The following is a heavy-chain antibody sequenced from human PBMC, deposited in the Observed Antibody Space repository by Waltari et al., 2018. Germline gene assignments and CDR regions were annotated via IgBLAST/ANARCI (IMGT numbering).Heavy chain of an antibody. CDR2: INHSGST. CDR3: ARLWQQLVRVDY. J-gene: IGHJ4*02. CDR1: GGSFSGYY. Sequence: QVQLQQWGAGLLKPSETLSLTCAVYGGSFSGYYWSWIRQPPGKGLEWIGEINHSGSTNYNPSLKSRVTISVDTSKNQFSLKLSSVTAADTAVYYCARLWQQLVRVDYWGQGTLVTVSS. D-gene: IGHD6-13*01. V-gene: IGHV4-34*01.